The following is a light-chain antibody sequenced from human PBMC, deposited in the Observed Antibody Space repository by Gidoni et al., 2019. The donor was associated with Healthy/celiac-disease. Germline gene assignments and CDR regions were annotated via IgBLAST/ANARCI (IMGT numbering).Light chain of an antibody. V-gene: IGLV3-19*01. Sequence: SSELTQDPAVSVALGQTVRITCQGDSLRSYYASWYQQKPGQAPVLVIYGKNNRPSGIPDRFSGSSSGNTASLTITGAQAEDEADYYCNSRDISGNFAVFGGGTQLTVL. CDR3: NSRDISGNFAV. CDR1: SLRSYY. J-gene: IGLJ7*01. CDR2: GKN.